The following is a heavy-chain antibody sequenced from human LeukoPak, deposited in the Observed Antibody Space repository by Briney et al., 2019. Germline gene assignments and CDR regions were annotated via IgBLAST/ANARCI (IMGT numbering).Heavy chain of an antibody. Sequence: ASVKVSCKASGGTFSSYAISWVRQAPGQGLEWMGRIIPILGIANYAQKFQGRVTITADKSTSTAYMELSSLRSEDTAVYYCARDLFTFVRSTAAGYWGQGTLVTVSS. CDR3: ARDLFTFVRSTAAGY. CDR2: IIPILGIA. V-gene: IGHV1-69*04. D-gene: IGHD3-16*01. J-gene: IGHJ4*02. CDR1: GGTFSSYA.